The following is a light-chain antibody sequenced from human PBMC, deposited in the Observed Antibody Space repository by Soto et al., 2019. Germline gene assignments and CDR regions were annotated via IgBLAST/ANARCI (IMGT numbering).Light chain of an antibody. V-gene: IGLV2-8*02. CDR1: TSDVGGYEY. Sequence: QSALTQPPSASRSPGQSVTISCTGSTSDVGGYEYVSWYQQHPGKAPKLMIFEVNKRPSGVPNRFSGSKSGNTASLTVSGLQSEDEASYYCSSFAGANIWVFGGGTKVTVL. J-gene: IGLJ3*02. CDR3: SSFAGANIWV. CDR2: EVN.